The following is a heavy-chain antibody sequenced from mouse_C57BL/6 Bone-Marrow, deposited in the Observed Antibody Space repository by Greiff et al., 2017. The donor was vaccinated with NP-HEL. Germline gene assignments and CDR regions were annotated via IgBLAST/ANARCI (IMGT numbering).Heavy chain of an antibody. CDR1: GYTFTSYW. CDR2: IDPSDSYT. J-gene: IGHJ1*03. V-gene: IGHV1-50*01. CDR3: ALITTVWSFDV. Sequence: QVQLQQPGAELVKPGASVKLSCKASGYTFTSYWMQWVKQRPGQGLEWIGEIDPSDSYTNYNQKFKGKATLTVDTSSSTAYMQLSSLTSEDSAVYYCALITTVWSFDVWGTGTTVTVSS. D-gene: IGHD1-1*01.